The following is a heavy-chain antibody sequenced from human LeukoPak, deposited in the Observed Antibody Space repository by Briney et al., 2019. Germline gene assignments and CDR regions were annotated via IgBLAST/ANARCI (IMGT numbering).Heavy chain of an antibody. CDR2: ISAYNGNT. D-gene: IGHD3-3*01. CDR3: ARESTGQRFTPKSDY. CDR1: GYTFTSYG. Sequence: ASVKVSCKASGYTFTSYGISWVRQAPGQGLEWMGWISAYNGNTNYAQKLQGRVTMTTDTSTSTAYMELRSLRSEDTAVYYCARESTGQRFTPKSDYWGQGTLVTVSS. V-gene: IGHV1-18*01. J-gene: IGHJ4*02.